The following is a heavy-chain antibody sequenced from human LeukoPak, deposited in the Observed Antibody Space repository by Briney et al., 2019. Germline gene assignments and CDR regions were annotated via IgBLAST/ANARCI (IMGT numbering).Heavy chain of an antibody. Sequence: SETLSLTCTVSGGSISSYYWSWIRQPPGKGLEWIGYIYYTGSTNYNPSLKSRVTISVDTSKNHFSLKLSSVTAADTAVYYCARGGGRGYSGCVGSFDIWGQGTMVTVSS. CDR2: IYYTGST. V-gene: IGHV4-59*08. CDR3: ARGGGRGYSGCVGSFDI. CDR1: GGSISSYY. J-gene: IGHJ3*02. D-gene: IGHD5-12*01.